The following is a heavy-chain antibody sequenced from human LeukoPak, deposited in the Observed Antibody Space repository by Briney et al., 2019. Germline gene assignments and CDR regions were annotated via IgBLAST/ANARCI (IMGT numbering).Heavy chain of an antibody. J-gene: IGHJ6*03. Sequence: GGSLRLSCAASGFTFSTYAMTWVRQGPGKGLEWVSSISSSSSYIYYADSVKGRFTISRDNAKNSLYLQMNSLRAEDTAVYYCARDIPPELWFGESYHRYYYYYMDVWGKGTTVTVSS. D-gene: IGHD3-10*01. CDR2: ISSSSSYI. CDR1: GFTFSTYA. V-gene: IGHV3-21*01. CDR3: ARDIPPELWFGESYHRYYYYYMDV.